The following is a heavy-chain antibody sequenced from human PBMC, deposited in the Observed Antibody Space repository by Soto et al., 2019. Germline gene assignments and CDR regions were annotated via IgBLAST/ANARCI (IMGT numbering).Heavy chain of an antibody. CDR1: GFTFSNYA. CDR3: ATTPLGYCSSTSCYDVDH. V-gene: IGHV3-23*01. Sequence: PVGSLRLSGAASGFTFSNYAMSWVRQAPEKGLEWVSAISGSGGITYHADSVKGRFAISRDNSKNTLYLQMNSLRAEDTAIYYCATTPLGYCSSTSCYDVDHWGQGTLVTVSS. D-gene: IGHD2-2*03. CDR2: ISGSGGIT. J-gene: IGHJ4*02.